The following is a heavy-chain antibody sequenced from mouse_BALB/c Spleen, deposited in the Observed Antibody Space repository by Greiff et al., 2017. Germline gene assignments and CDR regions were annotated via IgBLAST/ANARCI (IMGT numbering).Heavy chain of an antibody. CDR2: IDPYDSET. Sequence: QVQLQQPGAELVRPGASVKLSCKASGYTFTSYWMHWVKQRPEQGLEWIGRIDPYDSETHYNQKFKDKAILTVDKSSSTAYMQLSSLTSEDSAVYYCASETMSTTPAWLAYWGQGTLVTVSA. D-gene: IGHD2-4*01. CDR3: ASETMSTTPAWLAY. CDR1: GYTFTSYW. J-gene: IGHJ3*01. V-gene: IGHV1-74*01.